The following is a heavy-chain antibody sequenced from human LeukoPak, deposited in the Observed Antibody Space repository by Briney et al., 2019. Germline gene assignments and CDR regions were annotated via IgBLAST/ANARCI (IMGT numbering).Heavy chain of an antibody. CDR1: GFTFSSYA. CDR3: ARARGSSGYYDY. V-gene: IGHV3-64*01. D-gene: IGHD3-22*01. CDR2: ISSNGGST. Sequence: GSLRLSCAASGFTFSSYAMHWVRQAPGKGLEYVSAISSNGGSTYYANSVKGRFTISRDNSKNTLYLQMGSLRAEDMAVYYCARARGSSGYYDYWGQGTLVTVSP. J-gene: IGHJ4*02.